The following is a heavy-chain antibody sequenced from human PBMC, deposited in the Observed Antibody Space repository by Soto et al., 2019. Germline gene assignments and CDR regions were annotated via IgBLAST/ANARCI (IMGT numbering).Heavy chain of an antibody. V-gene: IGHV4-31*03. J-gene: IGHJ6*02. D-gene: IGHD5-18*01. CDR2: IYYSGST. CDR3: ARVDTAMVESSGMDV. CDR1: GGSISSGGYY. Sequence: SETLSLTCTVSGGSISSGGYYWSWVRQNPGKGLEWIGYIYYSGSTYYNPSLKSRVTIPVDTSKNQFSLKLSSVTAADTAVYYCARVDTAMVESSGMDVWGQGTTVTVSS.